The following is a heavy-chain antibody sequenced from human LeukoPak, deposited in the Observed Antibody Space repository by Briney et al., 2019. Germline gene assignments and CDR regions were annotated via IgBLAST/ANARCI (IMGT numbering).Heavy chain of an antibody. V-gene: IGHV4-30-4*01. CDR3: ARDYRNQLRWFDP. D-gene: IGHD2-2*01. CDR1: GGSISSGDYY. Sequence: SETLSLTCTVSGGSISSGDYYWSWIRQPPGKGLEWIGYIYYSGSTYYNPSLKSRVTISVDTSKNQFSLKLSSVTAADTAVYYCARDYRNQLRWFDPWGQGTLVTVSS. J-gene: IGHJ5*02. CDR2: IYYSGST.